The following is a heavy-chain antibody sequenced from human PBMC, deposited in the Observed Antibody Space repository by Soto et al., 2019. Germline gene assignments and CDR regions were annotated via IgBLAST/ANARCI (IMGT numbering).Heavy chain of an antibody. CDR2: ISSGGGTI. D-gene: IGHD1-26*01. Sequence: GGSLRLSCAASGFLFSDYYMSWIRQTPGRGLECVSYISSGGGTISYADSVQGRFTISRDNAKNSVFLQMNSLGVDDTAVYYCAKDRGGRLVGAIGNWGQGTLVTVSS. V-gene: IGHV3-11*01. CDR1: GFLFSDYY. J-gene: IGHJ4*02. CDR3: AKDRGGRLVGAIGN.